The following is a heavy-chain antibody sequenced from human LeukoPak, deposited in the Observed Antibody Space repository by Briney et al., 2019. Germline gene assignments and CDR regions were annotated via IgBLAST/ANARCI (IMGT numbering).Heavy chain of an antibody. J-gene: IGHJ4*02. V-gene: IGHV3-23*01. CDR1: GFTFNNYA. CDR2: ISTSGGSA. Sequence: PGGSLRLSCAASGFTFNNYAMSWVRQAPGKGLEWVSAISTSGGSAYYADSVKGRFTISRDNSKNTLYLQMNSLRAEDTAVYYCAKVGGGSSNYFDYWGPGTLVTVSS. D-gene: IGHD6-6*01. CDR3: AKVGGGSSNYFDY.